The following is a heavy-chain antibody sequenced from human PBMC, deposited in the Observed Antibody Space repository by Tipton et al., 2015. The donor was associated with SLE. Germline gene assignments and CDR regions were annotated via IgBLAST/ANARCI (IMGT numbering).Heavy chain of an antibody. V-gene: IGHV3-33*08. CDR1: GFTFSSYG. CDR2: IWYDGSNE. D-gene: IGHD1-26*01. J-gene: IGHJ6*03. CDR3: ARDLLVGATSWGMDV. Sequence: RSLRLSCAASGFTFSSYGMHWVRQAPGKGLEWVAVIWYDGSNEYYADSVKGRLTISRDNSKNTLYLQMNSLRAEDTAVYYCARDLLVGATSWGMDVWGKGTTVTVSS.